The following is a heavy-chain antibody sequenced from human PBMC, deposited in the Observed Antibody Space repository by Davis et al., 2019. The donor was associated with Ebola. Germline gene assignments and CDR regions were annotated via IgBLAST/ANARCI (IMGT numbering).Heavy chain of an antibody. J-gene: IGHJ4*02. CDR2: IYPGDSDT. Sequence: GESLKISCKASGYTFTTYWIGWVRQMPGQGLEWMGIIYPGDSDTRYSPSFQGQVTISVDKSISTAYLQWSSLRASDTAMYYCARRPYSSGWYYFDYWGQGTLVTVSS. V-gene: IGHV5-51*01. CDR1: GYTFTTYW. D-gene: IGHD6-19*01. CDR3: ARRPYSSGWYYFDY.